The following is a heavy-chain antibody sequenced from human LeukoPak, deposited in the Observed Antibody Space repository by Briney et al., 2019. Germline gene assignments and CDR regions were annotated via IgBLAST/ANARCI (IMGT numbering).Heavy chain of an antibody. J-gene: IGHJ4*02. V-gene: IGHV3-11*01. CDR2: IRSSDTTI. CDR1: GFAFSDYY. CDR3: ARTRGDWFLDS. Sequence: GRSLRLSWAASGFAFSDYYMSWIRQAPGKGLEWVSYIRSSDTTISYADSVKGRFTISTDNADNSLYLQMNDLRADDTAVYYCARTRGDWFLDSWGQGTLVTVSS. D-gene: IGHD3-9*01.